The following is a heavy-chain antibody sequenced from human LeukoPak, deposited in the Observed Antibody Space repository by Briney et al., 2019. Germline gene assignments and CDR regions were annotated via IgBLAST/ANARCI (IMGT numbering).Heavy chain of an antibody. Sequence: SETLSLTCTVSGGSISSYYWSWIRQPPGKGLEWMGYIHYSGITNYNPSLKSRVTISVDTSKNQLSLKLNSVTAGDTAVYYCARVSSYEYWFDPWGQGTLVTVSS. CDR1: GGSISSYY. CDR2: IHYSGIT. D-gene: IGHD3-3*01. CDR3: ARVSSYEYWFDP. V-gene: IGHV4-59*01. J-gene: IGHJ5*02.